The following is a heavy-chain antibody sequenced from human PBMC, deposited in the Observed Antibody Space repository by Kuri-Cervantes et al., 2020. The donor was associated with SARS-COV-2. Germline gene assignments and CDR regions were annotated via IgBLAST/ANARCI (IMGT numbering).Heavy chain of an antibody. CDR3: ARLPPNCSGGSCYDGYYYYGMDV. D-gene: IGHD2-15*01. CDR1: GYSFTTYW. CDR2: IDPSDSYT. V-gene: IGHV5-10-1*01. Sequence: KVSCKDSGYSFTTYWIIWVRQMLGKGLEWMGRIDPSDSYTNYSPSFQGHVTISADKSISTAYLQWSSLKASDTAMYYCARLPPNCSGGSCYDGYYYYGMDVWGQGTTVTVSS. J-gene: IGHJ6*02.